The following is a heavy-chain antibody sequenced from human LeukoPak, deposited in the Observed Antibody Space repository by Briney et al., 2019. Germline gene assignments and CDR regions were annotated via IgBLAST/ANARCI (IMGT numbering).Heavy chain of an antibody. V-gene: IGHV3-15*07. CDR3: TTGLHYYYDF. J-gene: IGHJ4*02. CDR1: SFVFNNAF. Sequence: GGSLRLSCVAPSFVFNNAFMNWVRQRPGKGLEWFGRIKKKIDGGTTDFAAPVKGRFTISKDESKNTFYLHMNSLKIEDTAVYYCTTGLHYYYDFWGQGVPVTVSS. CDR2: IKKKIDGGTT. D-gene: IGHD4-11*01.